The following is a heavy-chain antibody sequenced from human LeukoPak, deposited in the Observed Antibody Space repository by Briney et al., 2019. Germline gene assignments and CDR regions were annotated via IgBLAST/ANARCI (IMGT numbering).Heavy chain of an antibody. CDR1: GGSISSGSYY. J-gene: IGHJ6*03. CDR3: ARGAGDSSGYYSARTPYYYYYYMDV. CDR2: IYTSGST. D-gene: IGHD3-22*01. Sequence: SETLSLTCTVSGGSISSGSYYWSWIRQPAGKGLEWIVRIYTSGSTNYSPSLKSRVTISVDTSKNQFSLKLSSVTAADTAVYYCARGAGDSSGYYSARTPYYYYYYMDVWGKGTTVTVSS. V-gene: IGHV4-61*02.